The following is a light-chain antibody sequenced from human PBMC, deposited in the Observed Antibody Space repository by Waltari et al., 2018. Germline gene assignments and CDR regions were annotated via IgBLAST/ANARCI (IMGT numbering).Light chain of an antibody. CDR1: QSISSD. Sequence: DIQMTQSPSSLSASVGDRVTITCRASQSISSDLNWYQQKPGKAPKLLIYAASSLQSGVPPRFSGSGSGTDFTLTISSLQPEDFATYYCQQSYSTLITFGQGTRLEIK. V-gene: IGKV1-39*01. CDR3: QQSYSTLIT. CDR2: AAS. J-gene: IGKJ5*01.